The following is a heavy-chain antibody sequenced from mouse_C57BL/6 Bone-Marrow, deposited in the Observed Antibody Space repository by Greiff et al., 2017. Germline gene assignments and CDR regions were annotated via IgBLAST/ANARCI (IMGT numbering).Heavy chain of an antibody. CDR1: GFNIKDDY. Sequence: EVKLVESGAELVRPGASVKLSCTASGFNIKDDYMHWVKQRPEQGLEWIGWIDPENGDTEYASKFPGKATITADTSSNTAYLQLSSLTSEDTAVYYCTTRLPLYYAMDYWGQGTSVTVSS. CDR3: TTRLPLYYAMDY. J-gene: IGHJ4*01. V-gene: IGHV14-4*01. CDR2: IDPENGDT. D-gene: IGHD2-2*01.